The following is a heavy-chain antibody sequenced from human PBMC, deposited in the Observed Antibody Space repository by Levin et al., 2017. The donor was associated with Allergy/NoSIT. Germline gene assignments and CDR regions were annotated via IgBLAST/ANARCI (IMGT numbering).Heavy chain of an antibody. J-gene: IGHJ4*02. V-gene: IGHV3-9*01. CDR3: AKMHSSSWFVS. CDR1: GFTFDDYA. Sequence: SLKISCAASGFTFDDYAMHWVRQAPGKGLEWVSGISWNSGSIGYADSVKGRFTISRDNAKNSLYLQMNSLRAEDTALYYCAKMHSSSWFVSWGQGTLVTVSS. CDR2: ISWNSGSI. D-gene: IGHD6-13*01.